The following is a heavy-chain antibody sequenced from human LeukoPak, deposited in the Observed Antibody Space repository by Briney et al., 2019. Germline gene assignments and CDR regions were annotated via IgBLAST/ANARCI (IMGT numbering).Heavy chain of an antibody. CDR2: IIPIFGTA. CDR1: GGTFISYA. Sequence: ASVKVSCKASGGTFISYAISWVRQAPGQGLEWMGGIIPIFGTANYAQKFQGRVTITADESTSTAYMELSSLRSEDTAVYYCVRENDSGWSGPFDYWGQGTLVTVSS. V-gene: IGHV1-69*13. CDR3: VRENDSGWSGPFDY. J-gene: IGHJ4*02. D-gene: IGHD6-19*01.